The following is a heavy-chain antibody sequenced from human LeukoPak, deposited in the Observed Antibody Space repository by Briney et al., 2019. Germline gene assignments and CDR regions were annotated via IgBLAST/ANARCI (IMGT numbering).Heavy chain of an antibody. V-gene: IGHV1-18*01. CDR1: GYTFTSYG. CDR3: ARQKKDIVATIYWFDP. J-gene: IGHJ5*02. Sequence: ASVKVSCKASGYTFTSYGISWVRQAPGQGLEWMGWISAYNGNTNYAQKLQGRVTMTTDTSTSTAYMELRSLRSDDTAVYYCARQKKDIVATIYWFDPWGQGTLVTVSS. D-gene: IGHD5-12*01. CDR2: ISAYNGNT.